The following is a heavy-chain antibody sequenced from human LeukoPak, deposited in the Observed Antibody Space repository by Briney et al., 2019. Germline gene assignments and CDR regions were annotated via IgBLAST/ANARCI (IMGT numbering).Heavy chain of an antibody. J-gene: IGHJ4*02. D-gene: IGHD6-19*01. CDR3: TMEYSSGDY. CDR1: GHPFRNAW. CDR2: IKSKTDGGTT. Sequence: GGSLSLPCTASGHPFRNAWKSWPRQAPGRGLEWVGRIKSKTDGGTTDYAAPVKGRFTISRDDSKNTLYLQMNSLKTEDRAVYYCTMEYSSGDYWGQGTLVTVSS. V-gene: IGHV3-15*01.